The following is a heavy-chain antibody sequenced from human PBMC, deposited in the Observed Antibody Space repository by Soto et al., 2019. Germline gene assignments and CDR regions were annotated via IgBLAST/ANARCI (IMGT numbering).Heavy chain of an antibody. J-gene: IGHJ5*02. CDR3: ITDVTGMSGGDH. D-gene: IGHD1-1*01. CDR1: DFPFTNGW. Sequence: EVQLVESGGGLVKPGGSLTISCTSSDFPFTNGWMSWVRRAPGKGLEWVGRIKSQADGGTTDYAGPVKGRFTISRDDSKDTMYLPLNSLQNEDTGVYYCITDVTGMSGGDHWCQGTLVTV. V-gene: IGHV3-15*05. CDR2: IKSQADGGTT.